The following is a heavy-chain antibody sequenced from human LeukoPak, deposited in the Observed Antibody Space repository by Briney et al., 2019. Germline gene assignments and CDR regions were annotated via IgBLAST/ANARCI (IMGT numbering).Heavy chain of an antibody. V-gene: IGHV4-4*02. J-gene: IGHJ5*02. CDR1: GGSISSSNW. Sequence: ASGTLSLTCAVSGGSISSSNWWSWVRQPPGKGLEWIGEIYHSGSTNYNPSLKSRVTISVDKSKNQFSLKLSSVTAADTAVYYCARDWGSGSYFLTNWFDPWGQGTLVTVSS. CDR2: IYHSGST. D-gene: IGHD3-10*01. CDR3: ARDWGSGSYFLTNWFDP.